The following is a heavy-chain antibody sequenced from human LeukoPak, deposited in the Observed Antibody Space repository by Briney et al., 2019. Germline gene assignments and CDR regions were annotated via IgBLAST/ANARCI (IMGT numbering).Heavy chain of an antibody. D-gene: IGHD3-22*01. J-gene: IGHJ3*02. CDR3: ARDLYYASRGGALHI. CDR2: INPSGGST. V-gene: IGHV1-46*01. CDR1: GYTFTNYY. Sequence: ASVKVSCKASGYTFTNYYINWVRQAPGQGLEWMGMINPSGGSTSYAQKFQGRVTMTADTSTSTVYMELSSLRSEDTAIYYCARDLYYASRGGALHIWGQGTLFTVSS.